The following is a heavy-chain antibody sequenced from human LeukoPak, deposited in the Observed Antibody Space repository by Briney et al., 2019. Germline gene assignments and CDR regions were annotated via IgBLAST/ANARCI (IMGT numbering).Heavy chain of an antibody. D-gene: IGHD1-26*01. Sequence: GASVNVSCKSSGYTFTIYGISWVRDAPGQGLGWMGWISAYNGNTNYAQKLQGRVTMTTDTSTSTAYMELRILRSDDTAVYYCARDAVPYSGSYYELVPFDCWGQGTLVTVSS. CDR2: ISAYNGNT. J-gene: IGHJ4*02. V-gene: IGHV1-18*04. CDR3: ARDAVPYSGSYYELVPFDC. CDR1: GYTFTIYG.